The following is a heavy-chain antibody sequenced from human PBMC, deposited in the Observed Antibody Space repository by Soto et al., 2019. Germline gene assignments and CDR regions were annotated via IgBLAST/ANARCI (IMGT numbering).Heavy chain of an antibody. CDR3: ARQGNLNSSDWRSADGKALAY. J-gene: IGHJ4*02. CDR1: GYSFTSYW. D-gene: IGHD3-22*01. Sequence: PGESLKISCKGSGYSFTSYWIGWVRQMPGKGLEWMGIIYPGDSDTRYSPSFQGQVNISADKSISTAYLQWSSLKASDTAMYYCARQGNLNSSDWRSADGKALAYSGQGTLVTVSA. CDR2: IYPGDSDT. V-gene: IGHV5-51*01.